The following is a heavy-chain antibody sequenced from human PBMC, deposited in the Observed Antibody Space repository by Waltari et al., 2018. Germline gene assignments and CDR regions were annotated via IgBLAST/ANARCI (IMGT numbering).Heavy chain of an antibody. Sequence: QVQLVQSGAEVKKPGASVKVSCKAAGYTVTSYYMHWVRQAPGQGLEWMGIINPSGGSTSYAQKFQGRVTMTRDTSTSTVYMELSSLRSEDTAVYYCARDRGSYQGSDYWGQGTLVTVSS. CDR1: GYTVTSYY. V-gene: IGHV1-46*01. D-gene: IGHD1-26*01. CDR2: INPSGGST. CDR3: ARDRGSYQGSDY. J-gene: IGHJ4*02.